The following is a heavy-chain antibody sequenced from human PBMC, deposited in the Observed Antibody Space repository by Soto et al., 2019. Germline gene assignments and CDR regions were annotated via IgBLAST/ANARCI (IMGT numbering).Heavy chain of an antibody. V-gene: IGHV4-34*01. CDR3: ARTTAAIHLNY. CDR1: GGSLSGNY. Sequence: QAQLQQWGTGLLKPSETLSLTCAVYGGSLSGNYWGWIRQPPGKGLEWIGETHHSGSTAYNPSLKSRVTISDDTSRNQFSLKLNSVTAADTAVYYCARTTAAIHLNYWSQGPLVTVSS. D-gene: IGHD2-21*02. CDR2: THHSGST. J-gene: IGHJ4*02.